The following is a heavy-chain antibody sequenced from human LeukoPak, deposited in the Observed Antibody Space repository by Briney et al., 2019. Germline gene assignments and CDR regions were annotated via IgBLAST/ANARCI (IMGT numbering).Heavy chain of an antibody. D-gene: IGHD3-16*01. CDR3: ARVSGVVRVYYYYYGMDV. CDR1: GYTFTSYD. J-gene: IGHJ6*02. V-gene: IGHV1-8*01. Sequence: ASVKVSCKASGYTFTSYDINWVRQATGRGLEWMGWMNPNSGNTGYAQKFQGRVTMTRNTSISTAYMELSSLRSEDTAVYYCARVSGVVRVYYYYYGMDVWGQGTTVTVSS. CDR2: MNPNSGNT.